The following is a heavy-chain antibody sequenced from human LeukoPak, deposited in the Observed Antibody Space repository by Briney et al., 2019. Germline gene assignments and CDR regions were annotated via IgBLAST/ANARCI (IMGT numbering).Heavy chain of an antibody. Sequence: GGSLRLSCAASGFTFSNFWMSWVRQAPGKGLEWVANIKQDGSEKHYGDSVKGRFTVSRDNAKNTLYLQVNNLRAEDTAVYYCARGPNSNWSGLDFWGQGTLLTVSS. V-gene: IGHV3-7*01. D-gene: IGHD6-6*01. CDR1: GFTFSNFW. CDR2: IKQDGSEK. CDR3: ARGPNSNWSGLDF. J-gene: IGHJ4*02.